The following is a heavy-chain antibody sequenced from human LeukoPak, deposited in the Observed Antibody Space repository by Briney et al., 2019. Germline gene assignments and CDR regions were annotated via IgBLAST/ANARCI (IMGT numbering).Heavy chain of an antibody. Sequence: GASVKVSCKVSGYTLTELSMHWVRQAPAKGLEWMGVFDPEDGETIYAQKFKGRVTMTEDTSTDTAYMELSSLRSEDTAVYYCATDCSGVGATFCYDAFDIWGQGTMVTVSS. CDR2: FDPEDGET. CDR3: ATDCSGVGATFCYDAFDI. D-gene: IGHD1-26*01. CDR1: GYTLTELS. V-gene: IGHV1-24*01. J-gene: IGHJ3*02.